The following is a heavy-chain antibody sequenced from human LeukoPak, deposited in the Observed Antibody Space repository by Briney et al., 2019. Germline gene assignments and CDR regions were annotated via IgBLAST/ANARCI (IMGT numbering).Heavy chain of an antibody. V-gene: IGHV4-4*07. D-gene: IGHD2-15*01. Sequence: SETLSLTCTVSDGSINSYFWSWLGQPAGKGLEYIGRIYASGSTNYNPSLKSRVTMSVDTSKNQFSLKLTSVTAADTAVYYCARLLVVESRFDPWGQGTLVTVSS. J-gene: IGHJ5*02. CDR1: DGSINSYF. CDR2: IYASGST. CDR3: ARLLVVESRFDP.